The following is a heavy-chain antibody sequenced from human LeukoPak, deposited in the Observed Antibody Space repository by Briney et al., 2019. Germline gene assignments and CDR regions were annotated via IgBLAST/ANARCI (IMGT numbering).Heavy chain of an antibody. Sequence: SVKVSCKASGGTFSSYAISWVRQAPGHGLGWMGGIIPIFGTANYAQKFQGRVTITTDESTSTAYMELSSLRSEDTAVYYCARGDVYYDSSGYYYDHWGQGTLVTVSS. J-gene: IGHJ5*02. CDR3: ARGDVYYDSSGYYYDH. D-gene: IGHD3-22*01. CDR1: GGTFSSYA. CDR2: IIPIFGTA. V-gene: IGHV1-69*05.